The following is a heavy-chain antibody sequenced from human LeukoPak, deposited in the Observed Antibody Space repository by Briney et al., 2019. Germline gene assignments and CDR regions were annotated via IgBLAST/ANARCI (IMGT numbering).Heavy chain of an antibody. CDR3: ARVDNLDAFDI. J-gene: IGHJ3*02. Sequence: GGSLRLSCVTSGFTFSTHAMNWVRQGPGKGLEWVAVISDDGTSKFYADSVKGRFTIFRDNSKNTLFLQINSLRPEDTAMYYCARVDNLDAFDIWGQGTLVTVSS. CDR2: ISDDGTSK. V-gene: IGHV3-30*04. CDR1: GFTFSTHA. D-gene: IGHD1-14*01.